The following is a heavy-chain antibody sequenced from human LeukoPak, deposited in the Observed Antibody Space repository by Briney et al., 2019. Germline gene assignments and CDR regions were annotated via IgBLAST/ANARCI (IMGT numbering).Heavy chain of an antibody. D-gene: IGHD6-13*01. CDR3: ARASGYSSSWYPMGYYYYYMDV. CDR2: IKQDGSEK. Sequence: GGSLRLSCAASGFTFSSYWMSWVRQAPGKGLEWVANIKQDGSEKYYVDSVKGRFTISRDNAKNSLYLQMNSLRAEDTAVYYCARASGYSSSWYPMGYYYYYMDVWGQGTLVTVSS. CDR1: GFTFSSYW. V-gene: IGHV3-7*01. J-gene: IGHJ6*03.